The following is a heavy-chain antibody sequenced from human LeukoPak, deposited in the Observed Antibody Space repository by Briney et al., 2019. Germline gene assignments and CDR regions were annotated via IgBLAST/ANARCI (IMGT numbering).Heavy chain of an antibody. CDR3: ARVRAPGYSYGYTAFDY. CDR2: ISSSSSYI. Sequence: GGSLRLSCAASGFTFSSYSMNWVRQAPGKGLEWVSSISSSSSYIYYADSVKGRFTISRDNAKNSLYLQMNSLRAEDTAVYYCARVRAPGYSYGYTAFDYWGQGTLVTVSS. V-gene: IGHV3-21*01. CDR1: GFTFSSYS. D-gene: IGHD5-18*01. J-gene: IGHJ4*02.